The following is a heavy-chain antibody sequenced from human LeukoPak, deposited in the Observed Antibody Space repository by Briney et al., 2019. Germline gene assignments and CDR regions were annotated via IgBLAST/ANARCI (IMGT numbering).Heavy chain of an antibody. CDR1: GTSIRSGSYY. CDR2: MYIGGRT. D-gene: IGHD6-19*01. CDR3: AREGIAVADTYYYYYMDV. V-gene: IGHV4-61*02. J-gene: IGHJ6*03. Sequence: SETLSLTCTVTGTSIRSGSYYWNWIWQAAGKGLEWIGRMYIGGRTTYNPSLKSRVTISLETTENQFSLRLRSVTAADTAVYYCAREGIAVADTYYYYYMDVWGKGTWVTVSS.